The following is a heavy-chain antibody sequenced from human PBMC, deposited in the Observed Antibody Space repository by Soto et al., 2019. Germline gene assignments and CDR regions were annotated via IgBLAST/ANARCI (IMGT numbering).Heavy chain of an antibody. CDR1: GFTFADYT. Sequence: HPGGSLRLSCSGSGFTFADYTMSWFRQAPGKGLEWIGFIRNKGRGGTPEYAESVKDRFTVSRDDSMSIAYLQVNSLKTEDTAVYFCTRSEVATGWADAFDVWGPGTLVSVSS. V-gene: IGHV3-49*03. CDR2: IRNKGRGGTP. D-gene: IGHD5-12*01. CDR3: TRSEVATGWADAFDV. J-gene: IGHJ3*01.